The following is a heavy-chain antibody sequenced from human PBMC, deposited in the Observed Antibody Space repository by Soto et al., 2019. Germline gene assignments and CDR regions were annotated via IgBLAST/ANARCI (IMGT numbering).Heavy chain of an antibody. CDR2: ISAYNGNT. V-gene: IGHV1-18*01. Sequence: GASVKVSCKASGYTFTSYGISWVRQAPGQGLEWMGWISAYNGNTNYAQKLQGRVTMTTDTSTSTAYMELRSLRSDDTAVYYCARVPARTSGYSYGYVGWFDPWGQGTLVTVSS. CDR3: ARVPARTSGYSYGYVGWFDP. D-gene: IGHD5-18*01. J-gene: IGHJ5*02. CDR1: GYTFTSYG.